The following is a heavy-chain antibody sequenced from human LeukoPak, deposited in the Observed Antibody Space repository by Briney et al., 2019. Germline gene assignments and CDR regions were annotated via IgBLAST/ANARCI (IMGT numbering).Heavy chain of an antibody. V-gene: IGHV3-30*04. J-gene: IGHJ6*02. CDR2: ISYDGSSK. Sequence: AGGSLRLSCAASGFTFSSYAMHWVRQAPGKGLEWVAVISYDGSSKYYADSVKGRFTISRDNSKNTLYLQMNSLRAEDTAVYYCAREKDYGDYSPDYYYGMDVWGQGTTVTVSS. D-gene: IGHD4-17*01. CDR1: GFTFSSYA. CDR3: AREKDYGDYSPDYYYGMDV.